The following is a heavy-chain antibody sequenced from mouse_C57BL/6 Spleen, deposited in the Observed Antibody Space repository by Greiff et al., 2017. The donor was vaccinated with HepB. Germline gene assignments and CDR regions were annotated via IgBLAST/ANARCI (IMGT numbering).Heavy chain of an antibody. CDR3: ARGADYYAMDY. CDR1: GYTFTSYW. V-gene: IGHV1-55*01. Sequence: VQLQQPGAELVKPGASVKMSCKASGYTFTSYWITWVKQRPGQGLEWIGDIYPGSGSTNYNEKFKSKATLTVDTSSSKSYMQLSSLTSEDSAVYYCARGADYYAMDYWGQGTSVTVSS. J-gene: IGHJ4*01. CDR2: IYPGSGST.